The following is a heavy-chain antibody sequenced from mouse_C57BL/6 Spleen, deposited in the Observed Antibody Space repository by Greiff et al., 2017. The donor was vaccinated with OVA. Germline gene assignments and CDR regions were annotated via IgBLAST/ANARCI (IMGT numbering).Heavy chain of an antibody. CDR1: GFTFSDYY. V-gene: IGHV5-16*01. CDR2: INYDGSST. J-gene: IGHJ2*01. CDR3: AREILRSLDY. Sequence: EVKLMESEGGLVQPGSSMKLSCTASGFTFSDYYMAWVRQVPEKGLEWVANINYDGSSTYYLDSLKSRFIISRDNAKNILYLQMSSLKSEDTATYYCAREILRSLDYWGQGTTLTVSS. D-gene: IGHD1-1*01.